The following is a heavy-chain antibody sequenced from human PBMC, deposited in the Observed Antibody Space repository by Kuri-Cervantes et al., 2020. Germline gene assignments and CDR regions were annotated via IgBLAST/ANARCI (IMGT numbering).Heavy chain of an antibody. V-gene: IGHV3-15*01. CDR2: IKSKTDGGTT. Sequence: GESLKISCAASGFTFSKAYMSWVRQAPGKGLEWVGRIKSKTDGGTTDYAAPVKGRFTISRDDSKNTLYLQMNSLKTEDTAVYYCARIPRGSSVYDDYYYIDVWGRGTTVTVSS. J-gene: IGHJ6*03. CDR1: GFTFSKAY. D-gene: IGHD5/OR15-5a*01. CDR3: ARIPRGSSVYDDYYYIDV.